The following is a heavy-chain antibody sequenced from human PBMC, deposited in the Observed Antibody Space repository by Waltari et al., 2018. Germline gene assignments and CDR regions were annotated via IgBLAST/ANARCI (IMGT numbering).Heavy chain of an antibody. D-gene: IGHD1-1*01. CDR2: IYYSGST. Sequence: QVQLQESGPGLVKPLETLSLTCTVSGGSISSYYRSWIRQPPGKGLEWIGYIYYSGSTNYNPSLKSRVTISVDTSKNQFSLKLSSVTAADTAVYYCARGGGTGMGNWFDPWGQGTLVTVSS. J-gene: IGHJ5*02. CDR1: GGSISSYY. CDR3: ARGGGTGMGNWFDP. V-gene: IGHV4-59*01.